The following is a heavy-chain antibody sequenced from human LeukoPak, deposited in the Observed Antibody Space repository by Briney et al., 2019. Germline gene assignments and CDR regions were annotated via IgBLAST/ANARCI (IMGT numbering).Heavy chain of an antibody. V-gene: IGHV1-18*01. CDR2: ISAYNGNT. CDR3: ARDLDIVVAFAAPTNFRMDG. D-gene: IGHD2-2*01. CDR1: GYTFTNYG. Sequence: GASVKVSCKASGYTFTNYGISWVRQAPGQGLEWMGWISAYNGNTNYVQNLQGRVTMTTDTSASTAYMELRSLRSDDTAVYYCARDLDIVVAFAAPTNFRMDGWGQGTTVTVSS. J-gene: IGHJ6*02.